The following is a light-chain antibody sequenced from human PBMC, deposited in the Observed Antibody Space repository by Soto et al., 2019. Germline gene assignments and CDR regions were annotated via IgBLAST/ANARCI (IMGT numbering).Light chain of an antibody. CDR3: QQHGSSPIT. CDR1: QTVIHNY. J-gene: IGKJ5*01. V-gene: IGKV3-20*01. Sequence: IVLTQSPCTLSLSPGAGSTISCRASQTVIHNYLAWHQQKTGQTPRIXVYGASNRATGIPDRFSGSGYGTDFNLTISRLEPEDFAVYYCQQHGSSPITFGQGTRLEIK. CDR2: GAS.